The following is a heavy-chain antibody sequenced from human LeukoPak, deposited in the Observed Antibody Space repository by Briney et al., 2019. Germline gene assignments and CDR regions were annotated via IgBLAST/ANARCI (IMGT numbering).Heavy chain of an antibody. Sequence: SETLSLTCTVSGGSISSSSYYWGWIRQPPGKGLEWIGSIYYSGSTYYNPSLKSRVTISVDTSKNQFSPKLSSVTAADTAVYYCAREAQGALFDYWGQGTLVTVSS. CDR3: AREAQGALFDY. CDR1: GGSISSSSYY. D-gene: IGHD3-16*01. CDR2: IYYSGST. J-gene: IGHJ4*02. V-gene: IGHV4-39*07.